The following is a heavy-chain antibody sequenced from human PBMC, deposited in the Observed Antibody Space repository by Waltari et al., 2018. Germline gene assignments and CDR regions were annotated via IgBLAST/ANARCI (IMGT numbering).Heavy chain of an antibody. CDR2: INPSGGNT. CDR3: ARDTGALWMDV. CDR1: EHTFPSAD. V-gene: IGHV1-46*01. J-gene: IGHJ6*02. D-gene: IGHD2-21*01. Sequence: QVQLVQSGAEVKKPGAPVTISCKTYEHTFPSADIHWVRQAPGKGLEWMGIINPSGGNTIYAQKFQGRVTMTRDTSTSTVYMELSSLRSEDTAVYYCARDTGALWMDVWGQGTTVTVSS.